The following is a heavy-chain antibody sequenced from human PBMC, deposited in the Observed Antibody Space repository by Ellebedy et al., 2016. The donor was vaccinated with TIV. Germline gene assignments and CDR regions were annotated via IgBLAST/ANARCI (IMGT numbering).Heavy chain of an antibody. CDR2: IYHSGTT. CDR1: GGSISSYH. V-gene: IGHV4-59*01. CDR3: ARLKAVRDISMYNYFDS. D-gene: IGHD5-12*01. Sequence: GSLRLSCTVSGGSISSYHWSRIRQPPGKGLEWIGYIYHSGTTKYNPSLKSRVTISVDTSRNQFSRKLSSVTAADTAVYYCARLKAVRDISMYNYFDSWGQGTLVTVSA. J-gene: IGHJ5*01.